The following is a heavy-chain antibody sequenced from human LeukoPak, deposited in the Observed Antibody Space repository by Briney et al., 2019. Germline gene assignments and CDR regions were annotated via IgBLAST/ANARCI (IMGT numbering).Heavy chain of an antibody. CDR1: GYTFTGYY. CDR3: VRGVIIGPHYYFDY. V-gene: IGHV1-2*02. Sequence: ASVKVSCKASGYTFTGYYMHWVRQAPGQGLEWMGWINPNSGGTNYAQKLQGRVTMTTDTSTSTAYMELRSLRSDDTAVYYCVRGVIIGPHYYFDYWGQGTLVTVSS. D-gene: IGHD3-10*01. J-gene: IGHJ4*02. CDR2: INPNSGGT.